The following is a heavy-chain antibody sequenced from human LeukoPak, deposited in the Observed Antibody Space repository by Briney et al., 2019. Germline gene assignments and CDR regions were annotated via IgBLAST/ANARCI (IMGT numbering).Heavy chain of an antibody. CDR1: GGSISSGGYS. J-gene: IGHJ3*02. CDR2: IYYNGST. CDR3: ARVSRSGYDSRGAFDI. D-gene: IGHD3-22*01. V-gene: IGHV4-61*08. Sequence: SETLSLTCAVSGGSISSGGYSWSWIRQPPGKGLEWIGYIYYNGSTNYNPSLKSRVTISVDTSKNQFSLRLTSVTAADTAVYYCARVSRSGYDSRGAFDIWGQGTMVTVSS.